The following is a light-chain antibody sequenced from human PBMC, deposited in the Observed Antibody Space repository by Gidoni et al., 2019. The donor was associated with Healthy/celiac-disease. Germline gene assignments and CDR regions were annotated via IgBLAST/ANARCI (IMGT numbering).Light chain of an antibody. CDR2: DAS. CDR3: QQYNSYST. J-gene: IGKJ1*01. CDR1: QSISSW. V-gene: IGKV1-5*01. Sequence: DIQMTQSPSTLSASVGDRVTITCRASQSISSWLAWYQQKPGKAPKLLIYDASSLESGVPSRFSGSGSGTVFTLTISSLQPDDFATYYCQQYNSYSTFXXXTKVEIK.